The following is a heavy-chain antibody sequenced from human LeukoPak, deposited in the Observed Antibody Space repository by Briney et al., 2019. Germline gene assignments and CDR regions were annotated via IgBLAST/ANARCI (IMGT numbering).Heavy chain of an antibody. J-gene: IGHJ4*02. V-gene: IGHV5-51*01. CDR1: GYIFSTYW. D-gene: IGHD5-24*01. Sequence: GESLQISCKGLGYIFSTYWNAWVRQRPGKGLEWMGIIYPGGSETRYDPSFQGQVTISADTSTSTAYLQWSSLRASDTAMYYCARASRDGYNQNFDHWGQGTQVTVSS. CDR2: IYPGGSET. CDR3: ARASRDGYNQNFDH.